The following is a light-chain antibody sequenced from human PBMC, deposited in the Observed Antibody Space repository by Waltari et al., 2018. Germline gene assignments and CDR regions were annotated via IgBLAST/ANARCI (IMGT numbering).Light chain of an antibody. CDR1: QSVSTF. CDR2: DSS. Sequence: VLTQSPATLSLFPGERATLSCRASQSVSTFLAWYQQKPGQAPRLLIYDSSKRANGVPGRFSATRSGTDFTLTISSLEPEDFAVYYCQQRSSWPTLTFGGGTKVEIK. V-gene: IGKV3-11*01. J-gene: IGKJ4*01. CDR3: QQRSSWPTLT.